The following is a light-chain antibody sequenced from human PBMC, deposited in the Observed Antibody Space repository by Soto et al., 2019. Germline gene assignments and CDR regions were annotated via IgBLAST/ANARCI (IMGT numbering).Light chain of an antibody. CDR3: QKHNSAPLF. CDR1: QSMSRS. J-gene: IGKJ3*01. Sequence: EIVLTQSPGTLSLSPGERATLSCRASQSMSRSLAWYQQRPGQAPRLLIYGASTRATGISARFSGSGSGTDFTLTISSLQSEDFAVYYCQKHNSAPLFFGPGTKVDI. V-gene: IGKV3-15*01. CDR2: GAS.